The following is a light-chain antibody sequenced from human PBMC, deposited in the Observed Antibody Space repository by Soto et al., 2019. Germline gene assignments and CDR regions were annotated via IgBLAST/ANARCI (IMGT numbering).Light chain of an antibody. CDR2: AAS. CDR1: QSISSY. V-gene: IGKV1-39*01. Sequence: DIQMTQSPSSLSASVGDRVTITCRASQSISSYLNWYQQKPGXAPKLLIYAASSLQSGVPSRFSGSGSGTHFTLTISSLQPEDFATYYCQQSYSTPPTFGQGTKVDIK. J-gene: IGKJ1*01. CDR3: QQSYSTPPT.